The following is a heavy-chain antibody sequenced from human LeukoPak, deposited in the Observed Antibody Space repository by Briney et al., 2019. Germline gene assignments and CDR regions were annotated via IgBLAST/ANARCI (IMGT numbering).Heavy chain of an antibody. CDR2: IYYSGST. J-gene: IGHJ6*02. CDR1: GGSISSYY. Sequence: PSETLSLTCTVSGGSISSYYWSWIRQPPGKGLEWIGYIYYSGSTNYNPSLKSRVTISVDTSKNQFSLKLSSVTAADTAVYYCARLRLSGYGFPPTPYYYYGMDVWGQGTTVTVSS. D-gene: IGHD4-17*01. CDR3: ARLRLSGYGFPPTPYYYYGMDV. V-gene: IGHV4-59*08.